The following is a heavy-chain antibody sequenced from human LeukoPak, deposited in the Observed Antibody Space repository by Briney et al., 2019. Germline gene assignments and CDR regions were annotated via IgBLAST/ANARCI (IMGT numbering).Heavy chain of an antibody. V-gene: IGHV1-8*01. J-gene: IGHJ4*02. Sequence: GASVKVSCKASGYTFTSYDINWVRQATGQGLEWMGWMNPNSGNTGYAQKFQGRVTMTRNTSMSTAYMELSSLRSEDTAVYYCARGPYYDFWSGYNPPFDYWGQGTLVTVSS. CDR1: GYTFTSYD. D-gene: IGHD3-3*01. CDR3: ARGPYYDFWSGYNPPFDY. CDR2: MNPNSGNT.